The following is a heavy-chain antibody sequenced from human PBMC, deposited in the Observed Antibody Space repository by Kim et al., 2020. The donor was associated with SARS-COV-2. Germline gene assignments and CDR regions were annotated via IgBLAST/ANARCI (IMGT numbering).Heavy chain of an antibody. CDR1: GYTFNKYG. V-gene: IGHV1-18*01. D-gene: IGHD4-17*01. CDR3: GRAERGYPDYLLFF. Sequence: ASVKVSCKASGYTFNKYGLSWVRQAPGRGLEWVGYISPFTGKTNFGQKFQDRVTLTTDTATGTAYMELKSLTFEDTALYYCGRAERGYPDYLLFFWGQGTQVTVSS. CDR2: ISPFTGKT. J-gene: IGHJ4*02.